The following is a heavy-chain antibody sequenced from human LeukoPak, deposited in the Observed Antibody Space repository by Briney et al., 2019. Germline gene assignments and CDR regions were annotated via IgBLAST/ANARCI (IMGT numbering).Heavy chain of an antibody. CDR1: GFTFSSYS. V-gene: IGHV3-48*01. CDR2: ISSSSSTI. Sequence: GGSLRLSCAASGFTFSSYSMSWVRQAPGKGLEWVSYISSSSSTIYYADSVKGRFTISRDNSKNTLYLQMGSLRAEDMAVYYCARGNYWGQGTLVTVSS. CDR3: ARGNY. J-gene: IGHJ4*02.